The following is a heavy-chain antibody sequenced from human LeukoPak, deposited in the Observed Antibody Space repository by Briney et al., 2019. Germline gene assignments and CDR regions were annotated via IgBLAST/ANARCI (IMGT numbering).Heavy chain of an antibody. Sequence: GESLKISCKGSGYSFTRYWIGWVRQAPGQGLEWMGIINPSGGSTSYAQKFQGRVTMTRDTSTSTVYMELSSLRSEDTAVYYCARVPASIAAAGHFDYWGQGTLVTVSS. CDR2: INPSGGST. CDR3: ARVPASIAAAGHFDY. D-gene: IGHD6-13*01. V-gene: IGHV1-46*01. CDR1: GYSFTRYW. J-gene: IGHJ4*02.